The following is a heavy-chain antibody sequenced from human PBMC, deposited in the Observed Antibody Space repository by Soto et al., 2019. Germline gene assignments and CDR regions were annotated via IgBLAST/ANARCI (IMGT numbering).Heavy chain of an antibody. Sequence: SVKVSSKASGGTFSSYTISWVRQAPGQGLEWMGRIIPILGIANYAQKFQGRVTITRDTPASTAYMELSRLRSEATAVYYCARAVAVAADFDYWGQGTLITVSS. CDR2: IIPILGIA. CDR3: ARAVAVAADFDY. J-gene: IGHJ4*02. D-gene: IGHD6-19*01. V-gene: IGHV1-69*02. CDR1: GGTFSSYT.